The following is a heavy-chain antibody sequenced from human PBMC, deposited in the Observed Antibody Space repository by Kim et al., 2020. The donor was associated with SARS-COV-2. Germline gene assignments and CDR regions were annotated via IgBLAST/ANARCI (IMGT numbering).Heavy chain of an antibody. V-gene: IGHV1-8*01. CDR1: GYTFTSYD. D-gene: IGHD3-10*01. J-gene: IGHJ5*02. Sequence: ASVKVSCKASGYTFTSYDINWVRQATGQGLEWMGWMNPNSGNTGYAQKFQGRVTMTRNTSISTAYMELSSLRSEDTAVYYCARKLRLLWFGELLVWFDPWGQGTLVTVSS. CDR3: ARKLRLLWFGELLVWFDP. CDR2: MNPNSGNT.